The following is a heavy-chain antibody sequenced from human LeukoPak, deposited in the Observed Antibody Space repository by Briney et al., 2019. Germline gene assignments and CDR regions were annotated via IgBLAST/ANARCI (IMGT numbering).Heavy chain of an antibody. J-gene: IGHJ4*02. CDR3: ARDLGSGWYGAVDY. Sequence: GGSLRLSCVASGFNFSVYDMSWIRQAPGNGLEWVSYISTSSSSTNYADSVKGRFTISRDNAKNSLFLQMNSLRAEDTAVYYCARDLGSGWYGAVDYWGQGTLVTVSS. V-gene: IGHV3-11*05. CDR1: GFNFSVYD. CDR2: ISTSSSST. D-gene: IGHD6-19*01.